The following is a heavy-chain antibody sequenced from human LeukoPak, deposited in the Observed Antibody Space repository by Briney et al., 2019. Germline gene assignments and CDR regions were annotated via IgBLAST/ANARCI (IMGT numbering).Heavy chain of an antibody. V-gene: IGHV5-51*04. Sequence: GESLKISCKGSGYSFTSYWIGWVRQMPGKGLEWMGIIYPVDSDTRISPSFQGQVTISADKPISTAYLQWSSLKASNTAMYYCARKLGGYSYGYSYYFDYWGQGTLVTVCS. CDR2: IYPVDSDT. J-gene: IGHJ4*02. D-gene: IGHD5-18*01. CDR3: ARKLGGYSYGYSYYFDY. CDR1: GYSFTSYW.